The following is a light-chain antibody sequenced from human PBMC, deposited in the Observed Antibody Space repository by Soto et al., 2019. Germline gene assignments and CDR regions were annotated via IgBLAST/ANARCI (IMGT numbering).Light chain of an antibody. J-gene: IGKJ4*01. Sequence: DIVLTQSPATLSLSPGEISTLSCRASESVSTYVAWYQQKPGQAPRLLIFDASNRATGIPARFSGSGSGTEFTLTISRLEPEDFAVYYCHQYGISPFGGGTKVDIK. V-gene: IGKV3-11*01. CDR2: DAS. CDR1: ESVSTY. CDR3: HQYGISP.